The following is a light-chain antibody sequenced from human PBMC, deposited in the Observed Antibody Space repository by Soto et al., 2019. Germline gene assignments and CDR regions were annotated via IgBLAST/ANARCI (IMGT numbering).Light chain of an antibody. CDR2: GAS. CDR3: QQYDSSPK. V-gene: IGKV3-20*01. Sequence: EIVLTQSPGTLSLSPGERATLSCRASQSVSSSYVAWYQQKAGQAPRLLIYGASNRATGIPDRFSGSGSGTDFTLTISRLEPEDFAVYYCQQYDSSPKFGPGTKVDIK. CDR1: QSVSSSY. J-gene: IGKJ3*01.